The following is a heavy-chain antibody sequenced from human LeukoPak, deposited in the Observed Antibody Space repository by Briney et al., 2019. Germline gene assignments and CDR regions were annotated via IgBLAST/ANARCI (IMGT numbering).Heavy chain of an antibody. J-gene: IGHJ4*02. CDR1: GFTFSGQW. V-gene: IGHV3-7*04. CDR3: AMATR. Sequence: GGSLRLSCAASGFTFSGQWMSWVRQAPGKGLEWVANIKEDGSATSYVDSVKGRFTISRDNAKSSLYLQMNSLRVDDTAVYYCAMATRRGQGTLVTVSS. CDR2: IKEDGSAT.